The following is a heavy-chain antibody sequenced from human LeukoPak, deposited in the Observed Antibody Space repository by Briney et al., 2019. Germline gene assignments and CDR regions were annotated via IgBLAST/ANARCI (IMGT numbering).Heavy chain of an antibody. D-gene: IGHD2-15*01. V-gene: IGHV4-39*07. J-gene: IGHJ3*02. CDR2: IYYSGST. Sequence: PSETLSLTCTVSGGSISSSSYYWGWIRQPPGKGLEWIGSIYYSGSTYYNPSLKSRVTISVDRSKNQFSLKLSSVTAADTAVYYCAREGSGGSPGAFDIWGQGTMVTVSS. CDR1: GGSISSSSYY. CDR3: AREGSGGSPGAFDI.